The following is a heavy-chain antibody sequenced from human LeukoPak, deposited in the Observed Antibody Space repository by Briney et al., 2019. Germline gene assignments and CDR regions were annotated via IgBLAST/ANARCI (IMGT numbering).Heavy chain of an antibody. CDR3: AKEQDNQLLLSHFDY. V-gene: IGHV3-23*01. CDR1: GFIFSNYA. D-gene: IGHD2-2*01. Sequence: GGSLRLSCTGFIFSNYAVSWVRQAPGKGLEWVSAVSGDGVRTFYADSVKGRFTISRDNSMSTVSLQMNSLRAEDTAVYYCAKEQDNQLLLSHFDYWGQGILVPVSS. J-gene: IGHJ4*02. CDR2: VSGDGVRT.